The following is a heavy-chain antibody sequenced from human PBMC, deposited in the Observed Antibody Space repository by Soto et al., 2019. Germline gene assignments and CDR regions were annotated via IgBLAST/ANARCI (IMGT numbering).Heavy chain of an antibody. V-gene: IGHV1-8*02. CDR2: MNPDSGKT. J-gene: IGHJ4*02. CDR3: ARFARGYGGYALPDSDY. Sequence: QVQLVQSGAEVKKPGASVKVSCKASGYIFTNYDINWVRQAAGQGLEWMGWMNPDSGKTGFAQKFQGRVSMTRDTSFGAAFMKLSSRTSQDTGVYFCARFARGYGGYALPDSDYWGQRTLVTVTS. CDR1: GYIFTNYD. D-gene: IGHD5-12*01.